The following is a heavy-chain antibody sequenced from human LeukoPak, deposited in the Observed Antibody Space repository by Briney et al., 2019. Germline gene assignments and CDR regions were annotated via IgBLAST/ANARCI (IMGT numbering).Heavy chain of an antibody. D-gene: IGHD2-2*01. CDR3: AREAHNCSSTSCYFKGGIFDY. J-gene: IGHJ4*02. CDR2: IIPILGIA. V-gene: IGHV1-69*02. Sequence: SVKVSWKASGGTFSSYTISWVRQAPGQGLEWRGRIIPILGIANYAQKFQRRVTITADKSTSTAYMELSSLRSEETGVYYCAREAHNCSSTSCYFKGGIFDYWGQGTLVTVSS. CDR1: GGTFSSYT.